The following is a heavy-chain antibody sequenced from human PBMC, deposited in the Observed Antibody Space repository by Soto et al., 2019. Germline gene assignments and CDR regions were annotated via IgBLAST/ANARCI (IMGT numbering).Heavy chain of an antibody. Sequence: GGSLRLSCAASGFTFSSYSMSWVRQAPGKGLEWVSAISGSGGSTYYADSVKGRFTISRDNSKNTLYLQMNSLRAEDAAVYYSARDVSTSGFASTGCSVFDYWAQGPKVTVSS. J-gene: IGHJ4*02. CDR1: GFTFSSYS. CDR2: ISGSGGST. D-gene: IGHD2-2*01. CDR3: ARDVSTSGFASTGCSVFDY. V-gene: IGHV3-23*01.